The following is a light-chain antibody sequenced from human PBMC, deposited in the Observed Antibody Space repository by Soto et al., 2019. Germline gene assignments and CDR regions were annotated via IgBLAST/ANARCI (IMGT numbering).Light chain of an antibody. Sequence: DIQMTQSPSTLSASVGDRVTITCRASQSISSWLAWYQQKPGKAPKLLIYDASSLESGVPSRFSGRGSGTKFTLTISSLQPDDFATYYCQQYNSYSPYTFGQGTKLEIK. J-gene: IGKJ2*01. CDR3: QQYNSYSPYT. CDR2: DAS. CDR1: QSISSW. V-gene: IGKV1-5*01.